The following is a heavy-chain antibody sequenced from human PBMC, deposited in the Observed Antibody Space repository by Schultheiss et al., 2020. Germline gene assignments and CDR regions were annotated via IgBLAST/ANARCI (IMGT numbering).Heavy chain of an antibody. J-gene: IGHJ4*02. V-gene: IGHV1-2*02. CDR3: ATSGGATTHYFDF. Sequence: ASVKVSCKASGYTFTGYYMHWVRQAPGQGLEWMGWINPNSGGTNYAQKFQGRVTMTRDTSISTAYMELSRLRSDDTAVYYCATSGGATTHYFDFWGQGTLVTVSS. CDR2: INPNSGGT. CDR1: GYTFTGYY. D-gene: IGHD1-26*01.